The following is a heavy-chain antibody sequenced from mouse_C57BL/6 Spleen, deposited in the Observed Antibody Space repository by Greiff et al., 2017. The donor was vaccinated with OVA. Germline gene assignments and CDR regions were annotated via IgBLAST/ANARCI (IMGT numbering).Heavy chain of an antibody. D-gene: IGHD1-1*01. CDR3: ARGGYYYGSSHFDY. V-gene: IGHV5-12*01. J-gene: IGHJ2*01. Sequence: EVMLVASGGGLVQPGGSLKLSCAASGFTFSDYYMYWVRQTPEKRLEWVAYISNGGGSTYYPDTVKGRFTIARDNAKNTLYLQMSRLKSEDTAMYYCARGGYYYGSSHFDYWGQGTTLTVSS. CDR2: ISNGGGST. CDR1: GFTFSDYY.